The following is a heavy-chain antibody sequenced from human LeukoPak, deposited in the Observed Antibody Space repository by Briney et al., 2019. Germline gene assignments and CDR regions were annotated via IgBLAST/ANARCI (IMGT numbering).Heavy chain of an antibody. CDR1: GYSFSTNW. CDR3: ARLTPGVGATAEY. J-gene: IGHJ4*02. D-gene: IGHD1-26*01. V-gene: IGHV5-51*01. CDR2: IYPSDSDT. Sequence: GESLKISCMGSGYSFSTNWIGWVRQMPGKGLEWMGLIYPSDSDTRYNPSFQGQVTISADRSISTTSLQWRSLKASDTATYYCARLTPGVGATAEYWGQGTLVTVSS.